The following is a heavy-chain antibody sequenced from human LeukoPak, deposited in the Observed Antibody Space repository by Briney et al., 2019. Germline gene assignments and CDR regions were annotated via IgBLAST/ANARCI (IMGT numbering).Heavy chain of an antibody. J-gene: IGHJ4*02. CDR1: GFTFSSYS. D-gene: IGHD2-15*01. V-gene: IGHV3-48*01. CDR3: ARERRGHCSGGSCYRLGYFDY. CDR2: ISSSSSTI. Sequence: PGGSLRLSCAASGFTFSSYSMNWVRQAPGKGLEWASYISSSSSTIYYADSVKGRFTISRDNAKNSLYLQMNSLRAEDTAVYYCARERRGHCSGGSCYRLGYFDYWGQGTLVTVSS.